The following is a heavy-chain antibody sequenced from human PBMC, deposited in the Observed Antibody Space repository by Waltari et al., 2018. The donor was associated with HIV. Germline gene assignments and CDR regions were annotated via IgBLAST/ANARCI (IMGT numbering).Heavy chain of an antibody. CDR3: ARDGWLRSAYGMDV. D-gene: IGHD5-12*01. CDR2: ISGSSSTI. V-gene: IGHV3-48*01. Sequence: EVQLVESGGGWVQPGGSLSLSCAPSGFTSSRFSRNWVRQAPGKGLEFISYISGSSSTIYYADSVKGRFTISRDNARNSLYLQMNSLRAEDTAVYYCARDGWLRSAYGMDVWGQGTTVTVS. J-gene: IGHJ6*02. CDR1: GFTSSRFS.